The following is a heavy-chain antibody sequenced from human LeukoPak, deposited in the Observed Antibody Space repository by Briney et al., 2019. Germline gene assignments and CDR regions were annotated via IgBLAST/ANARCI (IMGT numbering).Heavy chain of an antibody. CDR1: GGTFRSYT. Sequence: SVKVSCKASGGTFRSYTLSWVRQAPGQGLEWMGGIIPIFGTANHAQKFQGRVTITADKSTSTAYMELTSLRSEDTAVYYCARGSVIRYFDWLLSSADYYYYYMDVWGKGTTVTVSS. D-gene: IGHD3-9*01. CDR2: IIPIFGTA. CDR3: ARGSVIRYFDWLLSSADYYYYYMDV. J-gene: IGHJ6*03. V-gene: IGHV1-69*06.